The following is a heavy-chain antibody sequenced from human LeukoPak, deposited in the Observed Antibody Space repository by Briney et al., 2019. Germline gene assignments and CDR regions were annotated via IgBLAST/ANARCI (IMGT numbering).Heavy chain of an antibody. J-gene: IGHJ4*02. D-gene: IGHD3-22*01. V-gene: IGHV3-23*01. CDR1: GFTFSSYA. CDR2: ISGSGGST. CDR3: AKRHDYYDSSGYYLVYFDY. Sequence: GGSLRLSCAASGFTFSSYAMSWVRQAPGKGLEWVSAISGSGGSTYYADSVKGRFTISRDNSKNTLYLQMNSLRAGDTAVYYCAKRHDYYDSSGYYLVYFDYWGQGTLVTVSS.